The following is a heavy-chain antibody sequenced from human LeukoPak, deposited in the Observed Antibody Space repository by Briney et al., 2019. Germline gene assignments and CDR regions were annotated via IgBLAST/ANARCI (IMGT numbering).Heavy chain of an antibody. CDR2: ISAYNDNT. Sequence: ASVKVSCKASGYTFTSYGISWVRQAPGQGLEWMGWISAYNDNTNYAQKLQGRVTMTTDTSTSTAYMELRSLRSDDTAVYYCARDEEYDFWSGYYPLSYYYGMDVWGQGTTVTVSS. V-gene: IGHV1-18*01. CDR1: GYTFTSYG. CDR3: ARDEEYDFWSGYYPLSYYYGMDV. D-gene: IGHD3-3*01. J-gene: IGHJ6*02.